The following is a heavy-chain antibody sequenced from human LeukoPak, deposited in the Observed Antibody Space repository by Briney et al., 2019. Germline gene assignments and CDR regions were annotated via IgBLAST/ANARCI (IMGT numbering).Heavy chain of an antibody. CDR1: GGSISSGGYY. Sequence: PSETLSLTCTVSGGSISSGGYYWSWIRQHPGKGLEWIGYIYYTGSTFYNPSLKSRLTISVDTSKNQFSLKLSSVTAADTAVYYCARDLHREVIDYWGQGTLVTVSS. D-gene: IGHD1-26*01. V-gene: IGHV4-31*03. J-gene: IGHJ4*02. CDR2: IYYTGST. CDR3: ARDLHREVIDY.